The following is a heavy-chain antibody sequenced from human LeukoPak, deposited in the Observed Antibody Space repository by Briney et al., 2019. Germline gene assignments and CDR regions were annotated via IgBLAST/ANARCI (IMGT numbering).Heavy chain of an antibody. J-gene: IGHJ4*02. CDR2: IYYSGST. Sequence: SETLSLTCTVSGGSISSGGYYWSWIRQHPGKGLEWIGYIYYSGSTYYNPSLKSRVTISVDTSKNQFSLKLSSVTAADTAVYYCARAKGIAVALGVFDYWGQGTLVTVSS. CDR3: ARAKGIAVALGVFDY. D-gene: IGHD6-19*01. V-gene: IGHV4-31*03. CDR1: GGSISSGGYY.